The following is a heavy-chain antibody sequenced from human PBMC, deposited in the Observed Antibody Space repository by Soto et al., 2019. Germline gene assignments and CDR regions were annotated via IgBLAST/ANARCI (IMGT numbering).Heavy chain of an antibody. CDR3: AKFYCISIMCQVPAAKSTGGFEI. J-gene: IGHJ3*02. CDR2: ISGSGVST. CDR1: GFTFSSYA. D-gene: IGHD2-2*01. V-gene: IGHV3-23*01. Sequence: EPQLLESGGGLGHPGGSLRLSCAASGFTFSSYAMSWVRQAPGTGLEWVAAISGSGVSTYYADSVRGRSTISRVNSKKTVYLQMTSRRAEDTAVYYCAKFYCISIMCQVPAAKSTGGFEIWGQGTLVTVS.